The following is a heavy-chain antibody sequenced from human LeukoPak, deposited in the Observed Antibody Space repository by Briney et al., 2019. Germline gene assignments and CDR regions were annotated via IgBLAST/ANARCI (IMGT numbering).Heavy chain of an antibody. CDR1: GFTFNSYA. CDR2: ITNNGGNT. Sequence: GGSLRLSCAASGFTFNSYAMSWVRQAPGKGLQWVSGITNNGGNTYYADSVKGRFTISRDNSKNTLYLQMNSLRAEDTAVYYCAKGYDSSGYYFNYFDYWGQGTLVTVSS. CDR3: AKGYDSSGYYFNYFDY. J-gene: IGHJ4*02. V-gene: IGHV3-23*01. D-gene: IGHD3-22*01.